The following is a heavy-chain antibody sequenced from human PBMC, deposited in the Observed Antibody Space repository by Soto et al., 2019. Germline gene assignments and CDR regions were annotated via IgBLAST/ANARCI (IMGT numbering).Heavy chain of an antibody. CDR1: GFTLSSYE. V-gene: IGHV3-48*03. CDR3: ARDRDELVGIFPYYYGMDV. CDR2: ISSSGRTT. Sequence: GGSLRLSCAASGFTLSSYEMNWVRQAPGKGLEWVSYISSSGRTTYYADSVKGRFTISRDNAKNSLSLQMNSLRADDTAVYYCARDRDELVGIFPYYYGMDVWGQGTTVTVSS. D-gene: IGHD2-21*01. J-gene: IGHJ6*02.